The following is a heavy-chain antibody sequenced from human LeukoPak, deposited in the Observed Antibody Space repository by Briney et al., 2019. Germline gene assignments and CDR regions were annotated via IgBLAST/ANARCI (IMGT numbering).Heavy chain of an antibody. CDR3: ARDRGACSSTSCYEGACYYYYGMDV. V-gene: IGHV3-11*01. CDR1: GFTFSDYY. J-gene: IGHJ6*02. Sequence: GGSLRLSCAASGFTFSDYYMSWIRQAPGKGLEWVSYISSSGSTIYYADSVKGRFTISRDNAKNSLYLQMNSLRAEDTAVYYCARDRGACSSTSCYEGACYYYYGMDVWGQGTTVTVSS. CDR2: ISSSGSTI. D-gene: IGHD2-2*01.